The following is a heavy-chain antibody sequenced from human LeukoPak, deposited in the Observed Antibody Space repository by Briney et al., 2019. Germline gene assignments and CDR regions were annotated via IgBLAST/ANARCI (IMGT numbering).Heavy chain of an antibody. D-gene: IGHD7-27*01. CDR3: AKTGGPWD. Sequence: GGSLRLSCVASGFTFSKHWMHWVRQAPGKGLEWVSVIYSGGDTYYTDSVKGRFTISRDHSKNTLFLQMNSLRADDTAVYYCAKTGGPWDWGQGTLVTVSS. CDR1: GFTFSKHW. CDR2: IYSGGDT. V-gene: IGHV3-53*01. J-gene: IGHJ4*02.